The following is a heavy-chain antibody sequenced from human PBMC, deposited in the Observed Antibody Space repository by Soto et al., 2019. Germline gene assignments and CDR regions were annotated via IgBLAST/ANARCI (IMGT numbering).Heavy chain of an antibody. Sequence: PLGSLRLSCAASGFTFSSYAMSWFRQAPGKGLEWVSGISGSGGSTYYADSVKGRFAISRDNPKNTLYLQINSLRAEDTAVYYCAKRIWGESSLGPTFDDCGQGPLVTLSS. CDR1: GFTFSSYA. CDR3: AKRIWGESSLGPTFDD. CDR2: ISGSGGST. V-gene: IGHV3-23*01. D-gene: IGHD3-16*02. J-gene: IGHJ4*02.